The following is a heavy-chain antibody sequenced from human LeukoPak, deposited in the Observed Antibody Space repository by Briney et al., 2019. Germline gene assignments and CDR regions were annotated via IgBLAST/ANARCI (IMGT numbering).Heavy chain of an antibody. CDR3: ARDQGLRGVTDMGNSYYYYYGMDV. J-gene: IGHJ6*02. D-gene: IGHD3-10*01. V-gene: IGHV3-48*03. CDR1: GFTFSSYA. CDR2: LSNSGSTI. Sequence: GGSLRLSCAASGFTFSSYAMNWVRQAPGKGLEWVSYLSNSGSTIYYADSVKGRFTISRDNAKNSLYLRMNSLRAEDTAVYYCARDQGLRGVTDMGNSYYYYYGMDVWGQGTTVTVSS.